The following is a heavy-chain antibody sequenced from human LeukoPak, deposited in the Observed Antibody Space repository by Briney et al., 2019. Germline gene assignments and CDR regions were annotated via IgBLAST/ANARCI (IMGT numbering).Heavy chain of an antibody. CDR3: ARVEIAVAPPDY. D-gene: IGHD6-19*01. CDR2: ISSSGNTI. J-gene: IGHJ4*02. Sequence: GGSLRLSCAASGFTFSDYYMSWIRQAPGKGLEWISYISSSGNTIYYADSVKGRFTISRDNAENSLYLQMNSLRAEDTAVYYCARVEIAVAPPDYWGQGTLVTVSS. V-gene: IGHV3-11*01. CDR1: GFTFSDYY.